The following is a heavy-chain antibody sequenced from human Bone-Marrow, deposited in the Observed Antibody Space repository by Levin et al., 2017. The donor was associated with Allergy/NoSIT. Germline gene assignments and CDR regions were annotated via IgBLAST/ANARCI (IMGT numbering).Heavy chain of an antibody. CDR2: IKSKTDGGTT. V-gene: IGHV3-15*07. J-gene: IGHJ6*02. Sequence: GGSLRLSCAASGFTFSNAWMNWVRQAPGKGLEWVGRIKSKTDGGTTDYAAPVKGRFTISRDDSKNTLYLQMNSLKTEDTAVYYCTTDKIEYSSSGFYYYDGMDVWGQGTTVTVSS. D-gene: IGHD6-6*01. CDR1: GFTFSNAW. CDR3: TTDKIEYSSSGFYYYDGMDV.